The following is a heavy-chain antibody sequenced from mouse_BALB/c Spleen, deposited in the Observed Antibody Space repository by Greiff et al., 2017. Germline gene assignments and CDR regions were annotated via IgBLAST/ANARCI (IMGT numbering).Heavy chain of an antibody. CDR2: INPSTGYT. D-gene: IGHD2-3*01. J-gene: IGHJ3*01. CDR1: GYTFTSYW. V-gene: IGHV1-7*01. Sequence: VQLQQSGAELAKPGASVKMSCKASGYTFTSYWMHWVKQRPGQGLEWIGYINPSTGYTEYNQKFKDKATLTADKSSSTAYMQLSSLTSEDSAVYYCARSYDGYCGAYWGQGTLVTVSA. CDR3: ARSYDGYCGAY.